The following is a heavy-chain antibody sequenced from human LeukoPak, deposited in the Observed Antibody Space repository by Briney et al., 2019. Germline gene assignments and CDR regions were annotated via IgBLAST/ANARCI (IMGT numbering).Heavy chain of an antibody. CDR2: ISNNGGYT. CDR1: GFTFSSSA. CDR3: VRAPGYCSGGSCYSLLDY. V-gene: IGHV3-23*01. J-gene: IGHJ4*02. Sequence: GGSLRLSCAASGFTFSSSAMSWVRQAPGKGLEWVSAISNNGGYTYYADSVQGRFTISRDNSKSTLCLQMNSLRAEDTAVYYCVRAPGYCSGGSCYSLLDYWGQGTLVTVSS. D-gene: IGHD2-15*01.